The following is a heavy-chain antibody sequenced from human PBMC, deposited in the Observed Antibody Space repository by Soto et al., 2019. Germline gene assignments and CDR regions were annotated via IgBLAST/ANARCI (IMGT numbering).Heavy chain of an antibody. CDR3: ARHRSSVMAAAGSNDY. CDR1: GYSFTSYW. Sequence: PGESLKISCKGSGYSFTSYWIGWVRQMPGKGLEWMGIIYPGDSDTRYSPSFQGQVTISADKSISTAYLQWSSLKASDTAMYYCARHRSSVMAAAGSNDYWGQGTLVTVSS. D-gene: IGHD6-13*01. V-gene: IGHV5-51*01. J-gene: IGHJ4*02. CDR2: IYPGDSDT.